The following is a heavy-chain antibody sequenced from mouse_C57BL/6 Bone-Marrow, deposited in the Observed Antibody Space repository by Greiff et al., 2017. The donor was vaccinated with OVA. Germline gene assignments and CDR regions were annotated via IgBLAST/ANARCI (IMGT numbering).Heavy chain of an antibody. D-gene: IGHD1-1*01. CDR3: ARLITTVVEYAMDY. CDR1: GFTFSDYY. CDR2: ISNGGGST. J-gene: IGHJ4*01. V-gene: IGHV5-12*01. Sequence: EVQLVESGGGLVQPGGSLKLSCAASGFTFSDYYMYWVRQTPEKRLEWVAYISNGGGSTYYPDTVKGRFTISRDNAKNTLYLQMSRLKSEDTAMYYCARLITTVVEYAMDYWGQGTSVTVSS.